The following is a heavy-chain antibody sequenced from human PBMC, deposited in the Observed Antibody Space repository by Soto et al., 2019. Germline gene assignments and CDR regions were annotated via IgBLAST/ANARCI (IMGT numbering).Heavy chain of an antibody. Sequence: TLSLTCTVSGGSISSGGYYWSWIRQHPGKGLEWIGYIYYSGSTYYNPSLKSRVTISVDTSKNQFSLKLSSVTAADTAVYYCAIHGAREAFDIWGQGTMVTVSS. CDR2: IYYSGST. CDR3: AIHGAREAFDI. D-gene: IGHD3-10*01. CDR1: GGSISSGGYY. V-gene: IGHV4-31*03. J-gene: IGHJ3*02.